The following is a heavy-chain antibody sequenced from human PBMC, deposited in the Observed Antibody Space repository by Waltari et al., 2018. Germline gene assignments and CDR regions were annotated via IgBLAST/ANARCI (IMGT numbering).Heavy chain of an antibody. CDR3: ARGIASAGRPAGHYYYYMDV. J-gene: IGHJ6*03. V-gene: IGHV1-8*01. CDR2: MNPNSGNT. Sequence: QVQLVQSGAEVKKPLASVKVSCKASGYTFTRYDINWVRQATGQGIEWMGWMNPNSGNTGYAKKVQGRSTMTRNTSISTAHMELSGLTSEDTAVYYCARGIASAGRPAGHYYYYMDVWGKGTTVTVSS. CDR1: GYTFTRYD. D-gene: IGHD6-13*01.